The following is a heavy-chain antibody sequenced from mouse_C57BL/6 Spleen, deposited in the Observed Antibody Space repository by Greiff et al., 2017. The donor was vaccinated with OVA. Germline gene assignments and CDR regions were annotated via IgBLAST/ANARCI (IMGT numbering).Heavy chain of an antibody. CDR2: ISYDGSN. Sequence: EVQRVESGPGLVKPSQSLSLTCSVTGYSITSGYYWNWIRQFPGNKLEWMGYISYDGSNNYNPSLKNRISITRDTSKNQFFLKLNSVTTEDTATYYCARAGDYDGYWYFDVWGTGTTVTVSS. J-gene: IGHJ1*03. V-gene: IGHV3-6*01. CDR3: ARAGDYDGYWYFDV. CDR1: GYSITSGYY. D-gene: IGHD2-4*01.